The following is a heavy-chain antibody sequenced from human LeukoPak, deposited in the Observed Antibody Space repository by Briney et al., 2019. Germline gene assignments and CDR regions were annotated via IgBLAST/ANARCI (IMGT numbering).Heavy chain of an antibody. V-gene: IGHV3-30*18. CDR3: AKGNDIGGYYYPHFDY. J-gene: IGHJ4*02. Sequence: GGSLRLSCAASGFAFSSYGMHWVRQAPGKGLEWVAVISSDGNNKNYVDSVKGRFTFSRDNSKNTLYLQMNSLRAEDTAVYYCAKGNDIGGYYYPHFDYWGQGTLVTVSS. D-gene: IGHD3-22*01. CDR1: GFAFSSYG. CDR2: ISSDGNNK.